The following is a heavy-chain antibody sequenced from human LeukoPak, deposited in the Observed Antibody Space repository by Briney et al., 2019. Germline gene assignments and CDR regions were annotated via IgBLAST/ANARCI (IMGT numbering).Heavy chain of an antibody. J-gene: IGHJ4*02. Sequence: GRSLRLSCAASGFTFSSYAMHWVRQAPGKGLEWVAVISYDGSNKYYADSVKGRFTISRDNSKNTLYLQMNSLRAEDTAVHYCAREFGHPGGYSYQDHWGQGTLVTVSS. CDR2: ISYDGSNK. D-gene: IGHD5-18*01. V-gene: IGHV3-30*04. CDR1: GFTFSSYA. CDR3: AREFGHPGGYSYQDH.